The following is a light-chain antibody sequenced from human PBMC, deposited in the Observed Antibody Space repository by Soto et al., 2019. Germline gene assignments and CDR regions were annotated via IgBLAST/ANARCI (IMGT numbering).Light chain of an antibody. CDR3: QQSSNWPRT. J-gene: IGKJ1*01. CDR1: QRVSGSS. V-gene: IGKV3-20*01. CDR2: GGS. Sequence: VLTQSPGTLSLSPGDRATLSCTATQRVSGSSLAWYQQKPGQAPRLLIYGGSNRATGVPDRFSGSGSGADFTLTISRLEPEDFAVYHCQQSSNWPRTFGQGTKVDIK.